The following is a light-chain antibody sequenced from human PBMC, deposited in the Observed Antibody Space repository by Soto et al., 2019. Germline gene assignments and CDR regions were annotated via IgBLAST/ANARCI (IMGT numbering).Light chain of an antibody. CDR1: QSVRGSY. Sequence: EIVLTQSPGTLSLSPGERATLSCRASQSVRGSYLGWYQQKPGQAPRLLIYGASSRATGIPDRFSGSGSGTEFTLTISRLEPEDFAVYYCQQYGSSPGTFGQGTKVEIK. CDR3: QQYGSSPGT. V-gene: IGKV3-20*01. CDR2: GAS. J-gene: IGKJ1*01.